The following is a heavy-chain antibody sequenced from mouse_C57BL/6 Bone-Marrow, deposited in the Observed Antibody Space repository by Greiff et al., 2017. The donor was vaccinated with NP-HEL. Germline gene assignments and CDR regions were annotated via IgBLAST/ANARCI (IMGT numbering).Heavy chain of an antibody. D-gene: IGHD2-1*01. CDR1: GYTFTDYE. J-gene: IGHJ2*01. CDR2: IDPEPGGT. V-gene: IGHV1-15*01. Sequence: QVQLQQSGAELVRPGASVTLSCKASGYTFTDYEMHWVKQTPVHGLEWIGAIDPEPGGTAYNQKFKGKAILTADNSSSTAYMELRSLTSEDSAVYYCTRYIYYGNYFDYWGQGTTLTVSS. CDR3: TRYIYYGNYFDY.